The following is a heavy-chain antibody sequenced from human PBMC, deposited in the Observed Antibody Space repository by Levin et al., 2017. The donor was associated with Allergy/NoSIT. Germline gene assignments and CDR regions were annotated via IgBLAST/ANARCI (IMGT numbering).Heavy chain of an antibody. V-gene: IGHV1-69*13. CDR1: GGTFSSYA. D-gene: IGHD3-10*01. J-gene: IGHJ4*02. Sequence: ASVKVSCKASGGTFSSYAISWVRQAPGQGLEWMGGIIPIFGTANYAQKFQGRVTITADESTSTAYMELSSLRSEDTAVYYCAIGLLWFGEEPVTLDFDYWGQGTLVTVSS. CDR2: IIPIFGTA. CDR3: AIGLLWFGEEPVTLDFDY.